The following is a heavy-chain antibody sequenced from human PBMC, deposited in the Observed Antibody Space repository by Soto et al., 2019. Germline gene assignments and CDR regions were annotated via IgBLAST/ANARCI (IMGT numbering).Heavy chain of an antibody. D-gene: IGHD3-10*01. CDR2: IYYSGST. V-gene: IGHV4-30-4*01. CDR1: GGSISSGDYY. CDR3: ASLRIGYGSGSYYWLDY. J-gene: IGHJ4*02. Sequence: SETLSLTCTVSGGSISSGDYYWSWIRQPPGKGLEWIGYIYYSGSTYYNPSLKSRVTISVDTSKNQFSLKLSSVTAADTAVYYCASLRIGYGSGSYYWLDYWGQGTLVTVSS.